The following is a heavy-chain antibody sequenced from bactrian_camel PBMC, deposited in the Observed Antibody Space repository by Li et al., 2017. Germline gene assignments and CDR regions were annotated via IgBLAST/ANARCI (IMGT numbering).Heavy chain of an antibody. CDR3: AARGPYCYTKLSVRDFTY. CDR2: IYPDDGRT. CDR1: GDIFNSKC. D-gene: IGHD2*01. Sequence: QLVESGGGSVQAGGSLRLSCATSGDIFNSKCLGWFRQAPGKEREGIAAIYPDDGRTYDRDSMKGRFSISQDDVNNTVYLQMNSLKPEDTAMYYCAARGPYCYTKLSVRDFTYWGQGTQVTVS. V-gene: IGHV3S54*01. J-gene: IGHJ6*01.